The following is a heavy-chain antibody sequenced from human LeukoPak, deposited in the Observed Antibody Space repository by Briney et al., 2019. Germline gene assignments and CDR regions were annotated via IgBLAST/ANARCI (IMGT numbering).Heavy chain of an antibody. D-gene: IGHD3-16*01. Sequence: PGGSLRLSCAASGFTFSTYAFHWVRQAPGKGLEFFSAISNDGGTTYYANSVKGRFTMSRDNSKNMLYLQMGSLRVEDMAVYYCAKAQNWGSGAYDIWGQGTMVTVSS. CDR1: GFTFSTYA. CDR3: AKAQNWGSGAYDI. CDR2: ISNDGGTT. V-gene: IGHV3-64*01. J-gene: IGHJ3*02.